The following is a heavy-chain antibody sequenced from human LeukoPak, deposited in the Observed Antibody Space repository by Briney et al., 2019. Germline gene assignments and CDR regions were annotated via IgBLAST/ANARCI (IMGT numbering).Heavy chain of an antibody. CDR3: ATLLNWNDGGDY. V-gene: IGHV3-23*01. CDR1: GFTFSSYA. D-gene: IGHD1-20*01. CDR2: ISGSGGST. J-gene: IGHJ4*02. Sequence: RGSLRLSCAASGFTFSSYAMSWVRQAPGKGLEWVSAISGSGGSTYYADSVKGRFTISRDNSKNTLYLQMNSLRAEDTAVYYCATLLNWNDGGDYWGQGTLVTVSS.